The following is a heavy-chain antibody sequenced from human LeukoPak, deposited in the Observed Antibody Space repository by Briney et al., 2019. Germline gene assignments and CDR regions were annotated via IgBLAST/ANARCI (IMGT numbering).Heavy chain of an antibody. CDR3: ANSIDFDYGDYYFDY. CDR1: AGSIISGSYY. J-gene: IGHJ4*02. D-gene: IGHD4-17*01. Sequence: SETLSLTFTVAAGSIISGSYYSGWIQQPAGKGLEWIGRIYTSGSTNYNPSLKSRVTISLDTSTNQSSLKLSSVTAAATAVSYCANSIDFDYGDYYFDYWGQGALLTISS. CDR2: IYTSGST. V-gene: IGHV4-61*02.